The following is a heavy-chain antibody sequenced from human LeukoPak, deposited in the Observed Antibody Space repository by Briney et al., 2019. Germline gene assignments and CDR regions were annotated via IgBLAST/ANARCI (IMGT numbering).Heavy chain of an antibody. D-gene: IGHD3-9*01. V-gene: IGHV4-34*01. Sequence: SETLSLTCAVYGGSFSGYYWSWIRQPPGKGLEWIGEINHSGSTYYNPSLKSRVTISVDTSKNQFSLKLSSVTAADTAVYYCARSNYDILTGYYTGIDYWGQGTLVTVSS. J-gene: IGHJ4*02. CDR2: INHSGST. CDR3: ARSNYDILTGYYTGIDY. CDR1: GGSFSGYY.